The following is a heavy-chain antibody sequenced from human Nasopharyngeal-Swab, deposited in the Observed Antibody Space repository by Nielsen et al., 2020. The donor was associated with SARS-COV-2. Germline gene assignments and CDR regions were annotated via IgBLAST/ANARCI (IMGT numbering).Heavy chain of an antibody. Sequence: SVKVSCKASGGTFSSYAISWVRQAPGQGLEWMGGIIPILGIANYAQKFQGRVTITADKSTSTAYMELSSLRSEDTAVYYCARGPYYDFWSGYYYYYYMDVWGKGTTVTVSS. CDR3: ARGPYYDFWSGYYYYYYMDV. D-gene: IGHD3-3*01. V-gene: IGHV1-69*10. J-gene: IGHJ6*03. CDR1: GGTFSSYA. CDR2: IIPILGIA.